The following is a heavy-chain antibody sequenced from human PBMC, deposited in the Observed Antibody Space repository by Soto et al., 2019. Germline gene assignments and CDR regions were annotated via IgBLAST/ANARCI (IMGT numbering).Heavy chain of an antibody. CDR2: IKSITDGGTT. CDR3: TTDSADIVVVPATFGMDV. CDR1: GITFSNAL. V-gene: IGHV3-15*01. J-gene: IGHJ6*02. D-gene: IGHD2-2*01. Sequence: GGSLRLSCAASGITFSNALMTWVRQSPGKGLEWVGRIKSITDGGTTDYAAPVKGRFTISRDDSKDTLYLQMNNLRTEDTAVYHCTTDSADIVVVPATFGMDVWGQGTTVTVSS.